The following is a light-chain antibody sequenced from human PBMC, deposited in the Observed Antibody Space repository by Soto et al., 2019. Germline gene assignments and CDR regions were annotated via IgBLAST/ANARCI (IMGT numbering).Light chain of an antibody. CDR3: AAWDDSLNGYVV. CDR1: RYNIGSNT. J-gene: IGLJ2*01. V-gene: IGLV1-44*01. CDR2: RDH. Sequence: SALTHPTSASGTPWQRVTISCSGSRYNIGSNTVNWYQQVPGTAPRLLIHRDHQRPSGVPDRFSVSKSGTSASLAISGLQSEDEADYYCAAWDDSLNGYVVFGGGTKVTVL.